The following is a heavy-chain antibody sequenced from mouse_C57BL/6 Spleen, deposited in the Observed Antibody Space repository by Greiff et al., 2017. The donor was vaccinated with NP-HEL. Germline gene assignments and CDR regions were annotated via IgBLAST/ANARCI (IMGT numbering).Heavy chain of an antibody. CDR1: GYAFSSSW. J-gene: IGHJ2*01. D-gene: IGHD1-1*01. CDR3: ARSSTGSNGFDY. V-gene: IGHV1-82*01. Sequence: QVQLQQSGPELVKPGASVKISCKASGYAFSSSWMNWVKQRPGTGLEWIGRIYPGDGDTNYNGKFKGKATLTADKSSSTAYMQLSSLTSEDSAVYFCARSSTGSNGFDYWGQGTTLTVSS. CDR2: IYPGDGDT.